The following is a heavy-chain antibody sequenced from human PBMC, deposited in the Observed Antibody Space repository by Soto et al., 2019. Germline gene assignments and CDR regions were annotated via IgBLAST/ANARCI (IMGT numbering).Heavy chain of an antibody. Sequence: QPGGSLRLSCAASGFTFSSYGMHWVRQAPGKGLEWVAVIWYDGSNKYYADSVKGRFTISRDNSKNTLYLQMNSLRAEDTAVYYCASGYCSSTSCLHFAEYFQHWGQGTLVTVSS. D-gene: IGHD2-2*01. CDR1: GFTFSSYG. CDR3: ASGYCSSTSCLHFAEYFQH. CDR2: IWYDGSNK. J-gene: IGHJ1*01. V-gene: IGHV3-33*01.